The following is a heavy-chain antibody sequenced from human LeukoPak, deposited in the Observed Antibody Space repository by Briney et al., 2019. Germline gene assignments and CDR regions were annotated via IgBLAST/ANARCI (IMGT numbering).Heavy chain of an antibody. D-gene: IGHD3-22*01. V-gene: IGHV4-39*01. J-gene: IGHJ3*01. CDR2: IYYSGST. CDR1: GGSISSSSYY. Sequence: SETLSLTCTVSGGSISSSSYYWGWIRQPPGKGLEWIGSIYYSGSTYSNPSLKSRVTISVDTSKNQFSLKLSSVAAADTAVFYCARHRMYYYDTSGRGVADAFDFWGQGTMVTVSS. CDR3: ARHRMYYYDTSGRGVADAFDF.